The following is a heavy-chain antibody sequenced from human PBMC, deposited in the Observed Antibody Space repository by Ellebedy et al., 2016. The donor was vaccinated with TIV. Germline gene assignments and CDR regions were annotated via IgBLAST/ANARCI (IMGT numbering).Heavy chain of an antibody. CDR3: ARDSGAYCGGDCYNIDY. Sequence: AASVKVSCKASGYTFTSYYIHWVRQAPGQGLEWMGRIIPILGIANYAQKFQGRVTITADKSTSTAYMELSSLRSEDTAVYYCARDSGAYCGGDCYNIDYWGQGTLVTVSS. J-gene: IGHJ4*02. CDR1: GYTFTSYY. V-gene: IGHV1-69*04. D-gene: IGHD2-21*02. CDR2: IIPILGIA.